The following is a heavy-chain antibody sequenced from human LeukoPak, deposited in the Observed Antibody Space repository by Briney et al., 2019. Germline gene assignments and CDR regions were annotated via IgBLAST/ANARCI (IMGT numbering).Heavy chain of an antibody. D-gene: IGHD2-2*03. CDR3: ARDGYCSSTSCPGVLDY. J-gene: IGHJ4*02. V-gene: IGHV3-21*01. CDR1: GFTFSSYS. Sequence: GGSLRLSCAASGFTFSSYSMNWVPQAPGKGREGVSSISSSSSYIYYADSVKGRFTISRDNAKNSLYLQMNSLRAEDTAVYYCARDGYCSSTSCPGVLDYWGQGTLVTVSS. CDR2: ISSSSSYI.